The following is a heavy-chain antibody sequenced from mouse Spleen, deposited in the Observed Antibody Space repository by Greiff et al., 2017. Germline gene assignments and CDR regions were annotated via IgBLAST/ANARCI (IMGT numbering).Heavy chain of an antibody. Sequence: VQLQQSGPELVKPGASVKMSCKASGYTFTDYNMHWVKQSHGKSLEWIGYINPNNGGTSYNQKFKGKATLTVNKSSSTAYMELRSLTSEDSAVYYCARAGYYGSSPLWFAYWGQGTLVTVSA. J-gene: IGHJ3*01. D-gene: IGHD1-1*01. CDR3: ARAGYYGSSPLWFAY. CDR1: GYTFTDYN. V-gene: IGHV1-22*01. CDR2: INPNNGGT.